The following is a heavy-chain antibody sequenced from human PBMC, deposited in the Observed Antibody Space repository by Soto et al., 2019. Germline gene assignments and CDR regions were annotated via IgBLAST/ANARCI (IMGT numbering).Heavy chain of an antibody. Sequence: QVTLKESGPVLVKPTETLTLTCTVSGFSLSNARMGVSWIRQPPGKALEWLAHIFSNDEKSYSTSLKRRLTISKDTSKSEVVRTMTNMDPVDTATYYCARTRTYYYDSSGYTTDYWGQGTLVTVSS. D-gene: IGHD3-22*01. CDR2: IFSNDEK. CDR3: ARTRTYYYDSSGYTTDY. CDR1: GFSLSNARMG. V-gene: IGHV2-26*01. J-gene: IGHJ4*02.